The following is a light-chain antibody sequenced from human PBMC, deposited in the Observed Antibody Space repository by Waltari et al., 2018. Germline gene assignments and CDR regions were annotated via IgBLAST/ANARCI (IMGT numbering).Light chain of an antibody. J-gene: IGLJ2*01. CDR3: QLWESGSDRVV. Sequence: SYVLTQPPSVSVAPGQAARLTCWGNSIGITSVPCYQQKPGQAHVLVIYYDSDRPSVIPERISGSNSGNTATLTISRVEAGDEAAYYCQLWESGSDRVVFGGGTKLTVL. CDR1: SIGITS. V-gene: IGLV3-21*01. CDR2: YDS.